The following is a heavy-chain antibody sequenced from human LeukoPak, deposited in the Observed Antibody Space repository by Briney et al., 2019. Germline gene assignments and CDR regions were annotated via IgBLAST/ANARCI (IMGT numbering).Heavy chain of an antibody. J-gene: IGHJ4*02. Sequence: LSLTCTVSGGSISSSSYYWGCVRQAPGKGLECVALMSYDGSSKYYADSVKGRFTISRDNSKNTLYLQMNSLRAEDTAVYYCARDQIWAGGYIDYWGQGTLVTVSS. CDR2: MSYDGSSK. V-gene: IGHV3-30-3*01. D-gene: IGHD2-8*02. CDR1: GGSISSSS. CDR3: ARDQIWAGGYIDY.